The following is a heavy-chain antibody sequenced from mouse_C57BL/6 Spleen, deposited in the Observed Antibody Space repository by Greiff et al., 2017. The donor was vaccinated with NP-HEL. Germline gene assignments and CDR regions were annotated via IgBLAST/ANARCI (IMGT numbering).Heavy chain of an antibody. J-gene: IGHJ4*01. CDR3: TRGSYDYYAMDY. D-gene: IGHD1-1*02. V-gene: IGHV14-4*01. CDR1: GYTFTSYW. Sequence: VQLQQPGTELVKPGASVKLSCKASGYTFTSYWMHWLKPRPEQGLGWIGWFDPENGDTEYASKFQGKATITADTSSNTAYLQLSSLTSEDTAVYYCTRGSYDYYAMDYWGQGTSVTVSS. CDR2: FDPENGDT.